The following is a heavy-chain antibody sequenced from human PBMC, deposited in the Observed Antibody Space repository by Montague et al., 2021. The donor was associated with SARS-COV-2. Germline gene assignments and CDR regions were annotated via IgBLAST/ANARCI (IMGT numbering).Heavy chain of an antibody. CDR2: LFYTGGA. D-gene: IGHD3-10*01. Sequence: SETLSLTCTVSGGSIGNCTYYWGRLRPPPGKGLEWNANLFYTGGAFYNRSLMSRVPQSFDTSKNPISLNLASVTAADTAVYYCAREFEGYFDLWGRGTLVMVSS. CDR1: GGSIGNCTYY. J-gene: IGHJ2*01. V-gene: IGHV4-39*07. CDR3: AREFEGYFDL.